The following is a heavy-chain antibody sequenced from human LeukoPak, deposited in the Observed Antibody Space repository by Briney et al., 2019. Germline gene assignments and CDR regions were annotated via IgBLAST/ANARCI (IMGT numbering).Heavy chain of an antibody. V-gene: IGHV3-30-3*01. D-gene: IGHD2-15*01. CDR2: ISYDGSNK. Sequence: GRSLRLSCAASGFTFSSYAMHWVRQAPGKGLEWVAVISYDGSNKYYADSVKGRFTISRDNAKNSLYLQMNSLRAEDMALYYCAKARPRYCSGGSCYFDYWGQGTLVTVSS. CDR1: GFTFSSYA. CDR3: AKARPRYCSGGSCYFDY. J-gene: IGHJ4*02.